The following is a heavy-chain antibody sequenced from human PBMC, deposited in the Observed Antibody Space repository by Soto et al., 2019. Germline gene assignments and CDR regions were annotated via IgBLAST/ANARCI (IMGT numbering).Heavy chain of an antibody. CDR3: VIFFFHHFVHWIDL. V-gene: IGHV6-1*01. J-gene: IGHJ5*02. D-gene: IGHD2-21*01. CDR1: GDSVSSKTAA. CDR2: TYFRSRWYN. Sequence: SQTLSLTCAISGDSVSSKTAAWNWIRQSPSRGLEWLGRTYFRSRWYNDYAISVKSRITINPDTSKNQFSLLLNSVTPEDTAVYYCVIFFFHHFVHWIDLRGQGTLFTGSS.